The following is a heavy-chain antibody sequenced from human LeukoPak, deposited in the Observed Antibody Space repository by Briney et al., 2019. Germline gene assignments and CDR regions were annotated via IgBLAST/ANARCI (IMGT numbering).Heavy chain of an antibody. J-gene: IGHJ4*02. Sequence: ASVKGSCKASGYTFTSYYMHWVRQAPGQGLEWMGIINPSGGSTSYAQKFQGRVTMTRDTSTSTVYMELSSLRSEDTAVYYCARDFWSGYYAYWGQGTLVTVSS. CDR2: INPSGGST. CDR3: ARDFWSGYYAY. D-gene: IGHD3-3*01. V-gene: IGHV1-46*03. CDR1: GYTFTSYY.